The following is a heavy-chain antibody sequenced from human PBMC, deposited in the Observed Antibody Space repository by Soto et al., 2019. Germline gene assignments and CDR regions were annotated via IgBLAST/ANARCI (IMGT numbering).Heavy chain of an antibody. Sequence: GESLKISCKGSGYSFTGYWIGWVRQMPGKGLEWMGIIYPGDSDTRYSPSFQGQVTISADKSISTAYLQWSRLKASDTAMYYCASRYCSGGSCDGWYFGLWDRRSLFTVSS. CDR1: GYSFTGYW. CDR2: IYPGDSDT. J-gene: IGHJ2*01. D-gene: IGHD2-15*01. V-gene: IGHV5-51*01. CDR3: ASRYCSGGSCDGWYFGL.